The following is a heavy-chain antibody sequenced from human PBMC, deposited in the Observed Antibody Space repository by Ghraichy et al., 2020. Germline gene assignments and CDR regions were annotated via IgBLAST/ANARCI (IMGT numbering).Heavy chain of an antibody. J-gene: IGHJ5*02. D-gene: IGHD6-13*01. CDR2: INHSGST. CDR3: ARDRGSSSWYKP. CDR1: GGSFSGYY. Sequence: GGSFSGYYWSWIRQPPGKGLEWIGEINHSGSTNYNPSLKSRVTISVDTSKNQFSLKLSSVTAADTAVYYCARDRGSSSWYKPWVQGTLVTVSS. V-gene: IGHV4-34*01.